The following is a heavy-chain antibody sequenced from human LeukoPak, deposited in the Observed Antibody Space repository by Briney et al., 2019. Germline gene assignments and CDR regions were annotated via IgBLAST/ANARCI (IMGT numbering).Heavy chain of an antibody. D-gene: IGHD3-22*01. CDR2: INHSGST. CDR3: ARGPPRGIVVTIYGMDV. J-gene: IGHJ6*02. CDR1: GGSFSGYY. Sequence: SETLSLTCAVYGGSFSGYYWSWIRQPPGKGLEWIGEINHSGSTNYNPSLKSRVTISADTSKNQFSLKLSSVTAADTAVYYCARGPPRGIVVTIYGMDVWGQGTTVSVSS. V-gene: IGHV4-34*01.